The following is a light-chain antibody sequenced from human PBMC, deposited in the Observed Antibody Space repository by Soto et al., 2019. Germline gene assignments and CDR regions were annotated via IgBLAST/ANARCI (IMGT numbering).Light chain of an antibody. CDR3: SSYTGSSTLNV. J-gene: IGLJ1*01. V-gene: IGLV2-14*01. CDR2: DVT. Sequence: QSALIQPASVSGSPGQSITISCTGTSSDVGGYNYVSWYQQHPGKAPKLMIYDVTDRPSGVSSRFSGSKSGNTASLTISGLQAEDEADYYCSSYTGSSTLNVFGTGTKLTVL. CDR1: SSDVGGYNY.